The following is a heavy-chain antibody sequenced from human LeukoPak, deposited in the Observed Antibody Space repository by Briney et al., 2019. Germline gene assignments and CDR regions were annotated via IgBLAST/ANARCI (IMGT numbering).Heavy chain of an antibody. V-gene: IGHV3-23*01. CDR2: ITGSGAST. CDR1: GFTFSSHA. Sequence: GGSLRLSCAASGFTFSSHAMGWVRQAPGKGLEWVSSITGSGASTYYGDSVKGRFTISRDNPKNTLYLQMNRLRAEDTAVYYCAKDGGGSLEWLPPMDVWGQGTTVTVSS. J-gene: IGHJ6*02. D-gene: IGHD3-3*01. CDR3: AKDGGGSLEWLPPMDV.